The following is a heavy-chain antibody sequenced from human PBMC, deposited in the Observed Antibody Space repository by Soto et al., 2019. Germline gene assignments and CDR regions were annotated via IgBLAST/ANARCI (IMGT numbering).Heavy chain of an antibody. CDR2: IYPGDFDT. CDR1: GYSFTTYW. D-gene: IGHD6-19*01. J-gene: IGHJ6*02. V-gene: IGHV5-51*01. CDR3: AKLAVAGNRYFGMDV. Sequence: GESLKISCKGSGYSFTTYWIGWVRQMPGKGLEWMGIIYPGDFDTRYSPAFQGQVTISADKSISTAYLQWSSLKASDTAMYFCAKLAVAGNRYFGMDVWGQGTTVTVSS.